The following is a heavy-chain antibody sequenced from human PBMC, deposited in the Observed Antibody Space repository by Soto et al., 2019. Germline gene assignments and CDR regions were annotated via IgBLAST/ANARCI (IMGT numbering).Heavy chain of an antibody. CDR3: SGYVQPVLRREYDY. D-gene: IGHD5-12*01. V-gene: IGHV3-21*04. Sequence: EVQLVESGGGLVKPGGSLRLSCAVSGFTFISHTLNWVRQAPGKGLEWVSSISGSGSPDYADSVKGRFTISRDNAQNSLYLQLISLRAEDTAVYYCSGYVQPVLRREYDYWVQGTLVTVS. J-gene: IGHJ4*02. CDR2: ISGSGSP. CDR1: GFTFISHT.